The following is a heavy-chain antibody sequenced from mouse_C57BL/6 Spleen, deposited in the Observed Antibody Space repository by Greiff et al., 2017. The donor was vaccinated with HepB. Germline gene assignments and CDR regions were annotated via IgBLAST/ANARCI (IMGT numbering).Heavy chain of an antibody. Sequence: VQLQQSGAELVRPGASVKLSCTASGFNIKDYYMHWVKQRPEQGLEWIGRIDPEDGDTEYAPKFQGKATMTADTSSNTAYLQLSNLTSEDTAVYYCTTSGYPNAMDYWGQGTSVTVSS. CDR3: TTSGYPNAMDY. D-gene: IGHD3-2*02. V-gene: IGHV14-1*01. J-gene: IGHJ4*01. CDR2: IDPEDGDT. CDR1: GFNIKDYY.